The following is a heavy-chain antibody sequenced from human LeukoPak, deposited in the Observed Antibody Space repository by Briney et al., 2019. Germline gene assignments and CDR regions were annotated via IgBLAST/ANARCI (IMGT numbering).Heavy chain of an antibody. CDR2: IIPILGIA. V-gene: IGHV1-69*04. CDR3: ARGHCSSTSCWFGY. CDR1: GYTFTGYY. D-gene: IGHD2-2*01. J-gene: IGHJ4*02. Sequence: ASVKVSCKASGYTFTGYYMHWVRQAPGQGLEWMGRIIPILGIANYAQKFQGRVTITADKSTSTAYMELSSLRSEDTAVYYCARGHCSSTSCWFGYWGQGTLVTVSS.